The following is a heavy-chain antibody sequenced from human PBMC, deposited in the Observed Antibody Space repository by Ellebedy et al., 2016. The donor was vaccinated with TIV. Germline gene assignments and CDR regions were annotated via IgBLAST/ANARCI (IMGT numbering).Heavy chain of an antibody. Sequence: GGSLRLSXAASGFTLSSYWMQWVRLAPGEGLVWVSRISDDGNIPTYADSVKGRFTISRDTAKNTLGLQMNSLRAEDTAIYYCAKDLGKGGGSVFEYWGQGTLVTVSS. CDR2: ISDDGNIP. J-gene: IGHJ4*02. CDR3: AKDLGKGGGSVFEY. V-gene: IGHV3-74*01. D-gene: IGHD6-25*01. CDR1: GFTLSSYW.